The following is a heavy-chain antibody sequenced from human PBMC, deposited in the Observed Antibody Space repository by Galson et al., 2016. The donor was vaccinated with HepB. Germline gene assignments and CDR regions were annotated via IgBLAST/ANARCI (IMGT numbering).Heavy chain of an antibody. D-gene: IGHD6-13*01. Sequence: ISGDSVSRNTAAWNWIRQSPSRGLEWLGRTYYRSKWSSDYAVSMKSRITINADTSMNQFSLQLNSVTPEDTAVYYCARDLSSSWFPFDYWGQGTLVTVSS. V-gene: IGHV6-1*01. CDR3: ARDLSSSWFPFDY. CDR1: GDSVSRNTAA. J-gene: IGHJ4*02. CDR2: TYYRSKWSS.